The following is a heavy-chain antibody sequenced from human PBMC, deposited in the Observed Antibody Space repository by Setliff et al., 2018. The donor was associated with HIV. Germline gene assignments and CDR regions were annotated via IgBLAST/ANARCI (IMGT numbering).Heavy chain of an antibody. CDR3: ARAPITIFGVIIMPGSYDY. CDR1: GGPISSYY. Sequence: PSETLSLTCTVSGGPISSYYWSWIRQPPGKGLEWIGYIYYSGRTNYNPSLKGRVTISVDTSKNQFSLKLTSVTAADTAVYYCARAPITIFGVIIMPGSYDYWGQGTLVTVSS. J-gene: IGHJ4*02. V-gene: IGHV4-59*08. CDR2: IYYSGRT. D-gene: IGHD3-3*01.